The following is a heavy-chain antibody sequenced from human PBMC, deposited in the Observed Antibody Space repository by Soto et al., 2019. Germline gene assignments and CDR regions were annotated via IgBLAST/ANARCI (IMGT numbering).Heavy chain of an antibody. D-gene: IGHD3-16*01. CDR3: ARGLLRGKGGMDV. CDR2: ITAYNGYT. V-gene: IGHV1-18*01. Sequence: QVQLVQSGAEVKKPGASVMVSCETAGYTFSSYGISWVRQAPGQGPDWRGWITAYNGYTDYAQKFQGRVTVTTDASTTTAYRELRSLTSDDTAVYYCARGLLRGKGGMDVWGQGTTVTVSS. J-gene: IGHJ6*02. CDR1: GYTFSSYG.